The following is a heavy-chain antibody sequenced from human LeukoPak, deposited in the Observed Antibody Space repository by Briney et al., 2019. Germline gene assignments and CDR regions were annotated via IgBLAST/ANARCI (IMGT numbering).Heavy chain of an antibody. V-gene: IGHV5-51*01. D-gene: IGHD3-10*01. CDR1: GYSFTSYW. CDR2: IYPGDSDT. CDR3: ARQGRSAMARGKDWYFDL. J-gene: IGHJ2*01. Sequence: GESLKISCKGSGYSFTSYWIGWVRQMPGKGLEWMGIIYPGDSDTRYSPSFQGQVTISADKSISTAYLQWSSLKASDTAMYYCARQGRSAMARGKDWYFDLWGRGTLVTVSS.